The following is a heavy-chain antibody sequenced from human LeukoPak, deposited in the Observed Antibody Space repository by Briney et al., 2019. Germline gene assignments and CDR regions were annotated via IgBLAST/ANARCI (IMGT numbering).Heavy chain of an antibody. CDR1: GFTFSSYS. CDR3: ARVNYGSGNSLDY. J-gene: IGHJ4*02. D-gene: IGHD3-10*01. CDR2: ISSSSSYI. Sequence: PGRSLRLSCAASGFTFSSYSMNWVRQAPGKGLEWVSSISSSSSYIYYADSVKGRFNISRDNAKNSLYLQMNSLRAEDTAVYYCARVNYGSGNSLDYWGQGTLVTVSS. V-gene: IGHV3-21*01.